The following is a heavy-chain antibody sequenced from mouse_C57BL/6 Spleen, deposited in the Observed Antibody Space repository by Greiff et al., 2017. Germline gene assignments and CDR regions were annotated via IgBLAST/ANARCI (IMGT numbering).Heavy chain of an antibody. V-gene: IGHV1-55*01. CDR1: GYTFTSYW. CDR2: LYPGSGST. CDR3: AGWRSSGYVSYAMDY. Sequence: QVQLQQPGAELVKPGASVKMSCKASGYTFTSYWITWVKQRPGQGLEWIGDLYPGSGSTNYNEKFKSKATLTVDTSSSTAYMQLSSLTSEDSAVYYCAGWRSSGYVSYAMDYWGQGTSGTVSS. D-gene: IGHD3-2*02. J-gene: IGHJ4*01.